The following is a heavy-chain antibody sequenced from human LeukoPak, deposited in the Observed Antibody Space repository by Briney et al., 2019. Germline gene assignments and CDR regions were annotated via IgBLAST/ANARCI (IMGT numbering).Heavy chain of an antibody. CDR2: ISDTSSDI. Sequence: GGSLRLSCAASGFAFESYSMTWVRQAPGKGLEWVSLISDTSSDINYAESVRGRFTISRDNAKNSLFLQMDSLRVEDTAIYYCAKRLSSAFDKYLDSWVQGTLVTVSS. D-gene: IGHD5-12*01. CDR1: GFAFESYS. V-gene: IGHV3-21*04. J-gene: IGHJ4*02. CDR3: AKRLSSAFDKYLDS.